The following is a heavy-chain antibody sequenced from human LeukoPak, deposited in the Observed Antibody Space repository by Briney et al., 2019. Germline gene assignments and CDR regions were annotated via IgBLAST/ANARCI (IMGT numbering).Heavy chain of an antibody. CDR2: ISAYNGNT. D-gene: IGHD1-26*01. CDR3: ARRSGSSDYYYYYGMDV. V-gene: IGHV1-18*01. J-gene: IGHJ6*02. CDR1: GYTFTSYG. Sequence: ASVKFSCKASGYTFTSYGISWVRQAPGQGFEWMGWISAYNGNTNYAQKLQGRVTMTTDTSTSTAYMELRSLRSDDTALYYCARRSGSSDYYYYYGMDVWGQGTTVTVSS.